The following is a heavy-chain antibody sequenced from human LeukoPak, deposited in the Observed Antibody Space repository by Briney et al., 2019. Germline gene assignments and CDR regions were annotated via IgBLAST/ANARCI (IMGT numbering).Heavy chain of an antibody. CDR3: VRKKWGATGPAALDM. CDR1: GGSITSYY. V-gene: IGHV4-59*01. Sequence: SETLSLTCTVSGGSITSYYWSWIRQPPGKGLEWLGYIYYSGSTKYNPSLKSRVTISVETSKNQFSLRLTSMTAADTAVYYCVRKKWGATGPAALDMWGQGTMVAVSP. J-gene: IGHJ3*02. CDR2: IYYSGST. D-gene: IGHD1-26*01.